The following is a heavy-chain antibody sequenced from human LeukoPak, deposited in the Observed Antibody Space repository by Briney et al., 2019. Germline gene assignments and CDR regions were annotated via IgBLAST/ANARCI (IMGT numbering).Heavy chain of an antibody. CDR3: ARDKDDYVWGTYRW. Sequence: SETLSLTCAVSGYSISSGYYWGWVRQAPGKGLEWIGSIHHTGSADYNPSLKSRLTISVDMSKNQFSLNLRSVTAADTAVYYCARDKDDYVWGTYRWWGRGMLVTVPS. V-gene: IGHV4-38-2*01. D-gene: IGHD3-16*02. CDR1: GYSISSGYY. J-gene: IGHJ4*02. CDR2: IHHTGSA.